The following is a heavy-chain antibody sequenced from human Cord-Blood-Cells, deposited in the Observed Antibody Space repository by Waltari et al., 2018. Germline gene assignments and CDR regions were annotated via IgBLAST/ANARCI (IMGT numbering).Heavy chain of an antibody. D-gene: IGHD1-26*01. V-gene: IGHV3-48*02. J-gene: IGHJ4*02. CDR1: GSTFSRDS. CDR2: ISSSSSTI. Sequence: EVQLVASGGGLVQPGGSPRLYCAASGSTFSRDSMSWVRQAPGKGLEWVSYISSSSSTIYYADSVKGRFTISRDNAKNSLYLQMNSLRDEDTAVYYCARETVGESDYWGQGTLVTVSS. CDR3: ARETVGESDY.